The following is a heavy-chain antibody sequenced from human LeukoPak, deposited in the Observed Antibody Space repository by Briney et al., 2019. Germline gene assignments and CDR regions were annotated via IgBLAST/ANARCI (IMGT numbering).Heavy chain of an antibody. V-gene: IGHV3-21*01. CDR3: ARDGSGFYHYYYMDV. CDR2: ISTVSTYT. J-gene: IGHJ6*03. D-gene: IGHD6-25*01. CDR1: GFTFTDYI. Sequence: PGGSLTLSCAPSGFTFTDYIMNWVRQAPGKGLEWVAHISTVSTYTHYTDPVKGRFTISRDNRKNLLYLQMSSLGAEDTAAYYCARDGSGFYHYYYMDVWGKGTTVTVSS.